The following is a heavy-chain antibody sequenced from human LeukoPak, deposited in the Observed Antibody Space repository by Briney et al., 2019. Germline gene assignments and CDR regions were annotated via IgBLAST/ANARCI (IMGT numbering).Heavy chain of an antibody. V-gene: IGHV4-31*03. CDR3: GGGYYYDSSGSTHFDY. J-gene: IGHJ4*02. CDR2: IYYSGST. D-gene: IGHD3-22*01. CDR1: GGSISSGGYY. Sequence: PSETLSLTCTVSGGSISSGGYYWSWIRQHPGKGLEWIGYIYYSGSTYYNPSLKSRVTISVDTSKNQFSLKLSSVTAADTAVYYCGGGYYYDSSGSTHFDYWGQGTLVTVSS.